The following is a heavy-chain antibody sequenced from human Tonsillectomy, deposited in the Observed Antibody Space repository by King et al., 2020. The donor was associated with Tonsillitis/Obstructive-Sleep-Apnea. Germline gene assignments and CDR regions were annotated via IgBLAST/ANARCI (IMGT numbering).Heavy chain of an antibody. CDR3: ASVAGDVYDLPYYYYGVNV. Sequence: QLVQSGAGVKKPGASVKVSCKASGYTFTDYFIHWVRQAPGQGLEWMGWINPNRGGTNYAQKFQGRVTMTRDTSISTIYMELSRLRSDDTAVYYCASVAGDVYDLPYYYYGVNVGGQGTTGTVSS. V-gene: IGHV1-2*02. CDR1: GYTFTDYF. J-gene: IGHJ6*02. D-gene: IGHD5/OR15-5a*01. CDR2: INPNRGGT.